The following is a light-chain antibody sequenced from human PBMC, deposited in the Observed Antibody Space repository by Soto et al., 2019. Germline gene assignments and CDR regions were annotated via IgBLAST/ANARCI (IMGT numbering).Light chain of an antibody. J-gene: IGLJ2*01. V-gene: IGLV2-8*01. Sequence: QSALTQPPSASGSPGQSVTISCTGTSSDVGGYNYVSWCQQHPGKAPKLIIYEVNKRPSGVPDRFSGSKSGNTASLTVSGLQAEDESDYYCSAYAGSSTLFGGGTKVTVL. CDR1: SSDVGGYNY. CDR3: SAYAGSSTL. CDR2: EVN.